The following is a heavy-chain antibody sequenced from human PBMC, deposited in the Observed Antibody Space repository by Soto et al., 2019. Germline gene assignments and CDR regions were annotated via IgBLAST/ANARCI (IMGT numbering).Heavy chain of an antibody. D-gene: IGHD2-21*02. CDR3: ARGGHIAVVTASFDY. CDR2: IHPSGGGT. CDR1: GYTFNTYY. J-gene: IGHJ4*02. Sequence: ASVKVSCKPSGYTFNTYYLHWVRQAPGQALEWMGVIHPSGGGTTYAQKFLSRVTVTRDTSTSTVFMELSSLRSDDTAVYYCARGGHIAVVTASFDYWGQGTLVTVSS. V-gene: IGHV1-46*02.